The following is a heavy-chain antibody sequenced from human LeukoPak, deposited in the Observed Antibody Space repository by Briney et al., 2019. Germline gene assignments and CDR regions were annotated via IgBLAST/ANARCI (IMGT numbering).Heavy chain of an antibody. CDR1: GGSISSYY. Sequence: SETLSLTCTVSGGSISSYYWLWLRQSPGKGLESIGAIYYSGNTYYHPALKRRVTISVDTSNNQFSLKLSSVTAADTALYYCARVGASTRNFDYWGQGTRVTVSS. D-gene: IGHD1-26*01. CDR3: ARVGASTRNFDY. CDR2: IYYSGNT. V-gene: IGHV4-59*01. J-gene: IGHJ4*02.